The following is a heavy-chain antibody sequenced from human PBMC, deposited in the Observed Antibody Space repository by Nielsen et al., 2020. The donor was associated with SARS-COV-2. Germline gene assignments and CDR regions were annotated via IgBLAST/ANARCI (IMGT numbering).Heavy chain of an antibody. D-gene: IGHD2-8*01. V-gene: IGHV4-30-4*01. J-gene: IGHJ6*02. CDR3: ASPDCTNGVCPNYGMDV. CDR2: IYYSGST. CDR1: GGSISSGDYY. Sequence: LRLSCTVSGGSISSGDYYWSWIRQPPGKGLEWIGYIYYSGSTYYNPSLKSRVTISVDTSKNQFSLKLSSVTAADTAVYYCASPDCTNGVCPNYGMDVWGQGTTVTVSS.